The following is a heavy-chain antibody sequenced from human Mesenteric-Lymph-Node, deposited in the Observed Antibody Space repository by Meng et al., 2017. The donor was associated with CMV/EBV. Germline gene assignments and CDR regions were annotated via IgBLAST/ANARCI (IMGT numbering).Heavy chain of an antibody. CDR1: GGSVSSGSYY. V-gene: IGHV4-61*01. Sequence: SETLSLTCIVSGGSVSSGSYYWSWIRQPPGKGLEWIGYIHNTGSTNYNPSLKSRVTISVDMSKNQFSLKLSSVTAADTAVYYCARDFPPSSIYGVVINYAMDVWGQGTTVTVSS. CDR2: IHNTGST. D-gene: IGHD3-3*02. J-gene: IGHJ6*02. CDR3: ARDFPPSSIYGVVINYAMDV.